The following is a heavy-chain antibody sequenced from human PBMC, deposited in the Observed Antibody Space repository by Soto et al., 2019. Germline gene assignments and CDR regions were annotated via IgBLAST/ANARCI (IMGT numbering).Heavy chain of an antibody. Sequence: QLQLQESGPGLVKPSETLSLNCTVSGGSISSDNYCWGWIRQPPGGGVEWSGTLYYRGNTYYNPTLQIRVTMSGDTSKNQLSLNLSSVTAADTAMYDCARRSQLPYSYGNYYMDVWGKGTTVTVSS. CDR1: GGSISSDNYC. V-gene: IGHV4-39*01. J-gene: IGHJ6*03. CDR3: ARRSQLPYSYGNYYMDV. CDR2: LYYRGNT. D-gene: IGHD5-18*01.